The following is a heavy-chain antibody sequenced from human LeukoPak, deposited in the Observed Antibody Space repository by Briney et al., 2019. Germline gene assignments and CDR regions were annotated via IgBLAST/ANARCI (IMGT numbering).Heavy chain of an antibody. CDR2: INSDGSST. CDR3: ASGIRPFDY. D-gene: IGHD5-18*01. CDR1: GFTFSSYW. J-gene: IGHJ4*02. Sequence: GGSLRLSCAASGFTFSSYWMHWVRQAPGKGLVWVSRINSDGSSTNYAGSVKGGLTISRDNAKNTLHLQMNSLRAEDTAVYYCASGIRPFDYWGQGNLVTVSS. V-gene: IGHV3-74*01.